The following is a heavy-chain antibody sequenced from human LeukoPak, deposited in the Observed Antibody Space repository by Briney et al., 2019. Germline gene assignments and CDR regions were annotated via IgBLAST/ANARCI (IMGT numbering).Heavy chain of an antibody. CDR1: GYTFTGYY. CDR3: ARDPPPNRFGEEQDDY. CDR2: INPNSGGT. D-gene: IGHD3-10*01. V-gene: IGHV1-2*02. J-gene: IGHJ4*02. Sequence: ASVKVSRKASGYTFTGYYMHWVRQAPGQGLEWMGWINPNSGGTNYAQKFQGRVTMTRDTSISTAYMELSRLRSDDTAVYYCARDPPPNRFGEEQDDYWGQGTLVTVSS.